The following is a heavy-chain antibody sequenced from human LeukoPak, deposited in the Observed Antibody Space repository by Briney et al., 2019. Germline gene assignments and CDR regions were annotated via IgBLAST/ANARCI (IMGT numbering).Heavy chain of an antibody. CDR2: INPNSGGT. CDR3: ARDRPYSPIAARLSEFDY. D-gene: IGHD6-6*01. Sequence: ASVKVSCKASGYTFTGYYMHWVRQAPGQGLEWMGWINPNSGGTNYAQKFQGRVTMTRDTSISTAYMELSRLRSDDTAVYYCARDRPYSPIAARLSEFDYWGQGTLVTVSS. CDR1: GYTFTGYY. J-gene: IGHJ4*02. V-gene: IGHV1-2*02.